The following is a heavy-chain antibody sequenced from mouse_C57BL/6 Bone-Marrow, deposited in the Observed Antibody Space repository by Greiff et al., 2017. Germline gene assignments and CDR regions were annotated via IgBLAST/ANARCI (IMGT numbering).Heavy chain of an antibody. J-gene: IGHJ3*01. D-gene: IGHD2-1*01. CDR3: TTNGNYVAY. Sequence: VQLKQSGAELVRPGASVKLSCTASGFNIKAAYMHWVTPRPEQGLAWIGWIDPENGDTEYASKFQGKATITADTSSNTAYLQLSSLTSEDTAVYYCTTNGNYVAYWGQGTLVTVSA. V-gene: IGHV14-4*01. CDR1: GFNIKAAY. CDR2: IDPENGDT.